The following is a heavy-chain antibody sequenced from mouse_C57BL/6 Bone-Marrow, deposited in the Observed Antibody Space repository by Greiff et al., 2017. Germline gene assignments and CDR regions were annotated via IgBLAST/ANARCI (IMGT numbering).Heavy chain of an antibody. CDR2: INPNNGGT. D-gene: IGHD1-1*01. CDR1: GYTFTDYY. V-gene: IGHV1-26*01. Sequence: EVQLQQSGPELVKPGASVKISCKASGYTFTDYYMNWVKQSHGKSLEWIGDINPNNGGTSYNQKLKGKATLTVAKSSSTAYMELRSLTSEDSAVYYVARDDCGSSWYFDYWGRGTILTVSS. CDR3: ARDDCGSSWYFDY. J-gene: IGHJ2*01.